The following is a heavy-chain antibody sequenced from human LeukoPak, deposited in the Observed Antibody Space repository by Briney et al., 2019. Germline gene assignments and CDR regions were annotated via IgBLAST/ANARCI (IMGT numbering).Heavy chain of an antibody. CDR1: GFTFSSYT. CDR3: ARDRQWRYFDY. CDR2: ITSSSSTI. Sequence: GGSLRLSCAASGFTFSSYTMNWVRQAPGKGLEWVSYITSSSSTIYYADSVKGRFTISRDNAKNSLYLQMNSLRAEDTAVYYCARDRQWRYFDYWGQGTLVTVSS. V-gene: IGHV3-48*01. D-gene: IGHD6-19*01. J-gene: IGHJ4*02.